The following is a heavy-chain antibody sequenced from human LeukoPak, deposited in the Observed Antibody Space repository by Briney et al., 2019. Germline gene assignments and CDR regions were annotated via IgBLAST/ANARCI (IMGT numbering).Heavy chain of an antibody. D-gene: IGHD3-9*01. CDR1: GFTFSSYG. J-gene: IGHJ4*02. CDR2: IGYDGSNK. V-gene: IGHV3-33*01. CDR3: ARELLRYFDWPPNLPGY. Sequence: PGGSLRLSCAASGFTFSSYGMHWVRQAPGKGLEWVAVIGYDGSNKYYADSVKGRFTISRDNSKNTLYLQMNSLRAEDTAVYYCARELLRYFDWPPNLPGYWGQGTLVTVSS.